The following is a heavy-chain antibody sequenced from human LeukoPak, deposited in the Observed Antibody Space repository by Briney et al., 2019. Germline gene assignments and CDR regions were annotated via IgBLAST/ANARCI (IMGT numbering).Heavy chain of an antibody. Sequence: SETLSLTCAVSGGSISSGGYSWSWIRQPPGKGLEWIGYIYHSGSTYYNPSLKSRVTISVDRPKNQFSLKLSSVTAADTAVYYCARSKEDGSGSQIDYWGQGTLVTVSS. CDR1: GGSISSGGYS. CDR3: ARSKEDGSGSQIDY. D-gene: IGHD3-10*01. V-gene: IGHV4-30-2*01. J-gene: IGHJ4*02. CDR2: IYHSGST.